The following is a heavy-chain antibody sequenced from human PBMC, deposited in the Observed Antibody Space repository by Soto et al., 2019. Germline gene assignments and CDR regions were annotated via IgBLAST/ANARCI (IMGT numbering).Heavy chain of an antibody. V-gene: IGHV3-23*01. J-gene: IGHJ4*02. CDR1: GFTFSSYA. Sequence: EVQLLESGGGLVQPGGSLRLSCAASGFTFSSYAMSWVRQAPGKGLEWVSAISGSGGSTYYADSVKGRFTISRDNSKNTLYLQMNSLTTEDTAVYYCTTDLTIVVNDFWGQGTLVTVSS. CDR2: ISGSGGST. D-gene: IGHD2-21*01. CDR3: TTDLTIVVNDF.